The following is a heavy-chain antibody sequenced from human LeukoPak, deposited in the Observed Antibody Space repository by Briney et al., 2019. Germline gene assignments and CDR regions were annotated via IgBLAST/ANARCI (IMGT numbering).Heavy chain of an antibody. Sequence: ASVKVSCKASGYTFNNYDINWVRQAPGQGLEWMGWINTNTGNPTYAQDFTGRFVFSLDTSVSTAYLQISSLKAEDTAVYYCARATYYDFWSGQAYYMDVWGKGTTVTVSS. J-gene: IGHJ6*03. CDR2: INTNTGNP. CDR3: ARATYYDFWSGQAYYMDV. D-gene: IGHD3-3*01. CDR1: GYTFNNYD. V-gene: IGHV7-4-1*02.